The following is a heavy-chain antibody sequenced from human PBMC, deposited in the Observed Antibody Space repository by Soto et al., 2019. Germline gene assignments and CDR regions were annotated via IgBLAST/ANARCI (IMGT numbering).Heavy chain of an antibody. J-gene: IGHJ4*02. V-gene: IGHV3-33*01. CDR3: ARDYDSSGYSPLFDY. CDR2: IWYDGSNK. D-gene: IGHD3-22*01. Sequence: PGGSLRLSCAASGFTFSNYGMHWVRQAPGKGLEWVAVIWYDGSNKFYADSVKGRFTISRDNSKDTLYLQMNSLRAEDAAVYYCARDYDSSGYSPLFDYWGQGTLVTVSS. CDR1: GFTFSNYG.